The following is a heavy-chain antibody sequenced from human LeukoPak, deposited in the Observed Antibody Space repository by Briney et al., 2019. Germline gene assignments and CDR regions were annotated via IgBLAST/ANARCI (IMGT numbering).Heavy chain of an antibody. CDR1: GYTFTGYY. CDR3: ARVNYYGSGSPADYYGMDV. D-gene: IGHD3-10*01. CDR2: INPNSGGT. Sequence: ASVKVSCKASGYTFTGYYMHWVRQAPGQGLEWMGWINPNSGGTNYAQKFQGWGTMTRDTSISTAYMELSRLRSDDTAVYYCARVNYYGSGSPADYYGMDVWGKGTTVTVSS. J-gene: IGHJ6*04. V-gene: IGHV1-2*04.